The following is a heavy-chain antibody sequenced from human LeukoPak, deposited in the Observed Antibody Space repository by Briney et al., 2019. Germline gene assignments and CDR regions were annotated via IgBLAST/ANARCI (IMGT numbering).Heavy chain of an antibody. CDR2: IIPIFGTA. V-gene: IGHV1-69*05. J-gene: IGHJ5*02. CDR1: GGTFSSYA. Sequence: SVKVSCKASGGTFSSYAISWVRQAPGQGLEWMGGIIPIFGTANYAQKFKGRVTITTDESTSTAYMELSSLRSEDTAVYYCARDSGGSPDWFDPCGQGTLVTVSS. CDR3: ARDSGGSPDWFDP. D-gene: IGHD2-15*01.